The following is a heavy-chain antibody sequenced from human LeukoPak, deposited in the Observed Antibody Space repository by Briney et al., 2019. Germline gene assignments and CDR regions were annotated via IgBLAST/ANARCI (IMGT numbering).Heavy chain of an antibody. CDR1: GFTVSSNY. CDR3: ARESKNRYAYFDY. D-gene: IGHD1-14*01. V-gene: IGHV3-66*01. J-gene: IGHJ4*02. Sequence: GGSLRLSCAASGFTVSSNYMSWVRQAPGKGLEWVSVIYSGGSTYYADSVKGRFTISRDNSKNTLYLQMNSLRAEGTAVYFCARESKNRYAYFDYWGQGTLVTVSS. CDR2: IYSGGST.